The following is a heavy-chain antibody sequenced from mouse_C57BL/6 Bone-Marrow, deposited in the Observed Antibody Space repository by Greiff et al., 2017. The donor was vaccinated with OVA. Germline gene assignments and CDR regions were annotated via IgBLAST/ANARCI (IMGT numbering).Heavy chain of an antibody. Sequence: ESGPGLVKPSQSLSLTCSVTGYSITSGYYWNWIRQFPGNKLEWMGYISYDGSNNYNPSLKNRIPFTRDTSKNQFFLKLNSVTTEDTATYYCARAYYGSSYFDVWGTGTTVTVSS. CDR3: ARAYYGSSYFDV. D-gene: IGHD1-1*01. CDR1: GYSITSGYY. J-gene: IGHJ1*03. V-gene: IGHV3-6*01. CDR2: ISYDGSN.